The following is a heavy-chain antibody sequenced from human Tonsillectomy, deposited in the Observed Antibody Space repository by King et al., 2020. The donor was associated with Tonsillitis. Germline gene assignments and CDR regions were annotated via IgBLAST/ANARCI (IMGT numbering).Heavy chain of an antibody. D-gene: IGHD6-19*01. Sequence: VQLVQSGAEVKKPGESLKISCKGSGYSFSNYWIGWVRQMPGKGLEWMGIIYPGDSDTRYSPSFQGQVTISADKSISTAYLQWSSLKASDTAMYYCARHGRITSGWYWRSDYWGQGTLVTVSS. CDR2: IYPGDSDT. V-gene: IGHV5-51*01. J-gene: IGHJ4*02. CDR1: GYSFSNYW. CDR3: ARHGRITSGWYWRSDY.